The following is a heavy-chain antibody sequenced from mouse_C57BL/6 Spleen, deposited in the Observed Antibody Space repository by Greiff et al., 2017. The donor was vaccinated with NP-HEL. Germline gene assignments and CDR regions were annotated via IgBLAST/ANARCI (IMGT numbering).Heavy chain of an antibody. CDR3: ARSTRLGGGGFDY. CDR2: IYPGDGDT. V-gene: IGHV1-80*01. Sequence: QVQLQQSGAELVKPGASVKISCKASGYAFSSYWMNWVKQRPGKGLEWIGQIYPGDGDTNYNGKFKGKATLTADKSSSTAYMQLSSLTSEDSAVYFCARSTRLGGGGFDYWGQGTTLTVSS. D-gene: IGHD1-2*01. J-gene: IGHJ2*01. CDR1: GYAFSSYW.